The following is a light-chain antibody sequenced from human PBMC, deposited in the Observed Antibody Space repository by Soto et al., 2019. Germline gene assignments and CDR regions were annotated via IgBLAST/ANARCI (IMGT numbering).Light chain of an antibody. CDR3: QQRSNWPLT. J-gene: IGKJ3*01. Sequence: EIVLTQSPGTLSLSPGEEATLSCRASQSVSSYLAWYQQKPGQAHRLLIYDAYNRTTGIPARFSGSGSGTDFTLTIRSLEPEDFAVYYCQQRSNWPLTFGPGTKVDIK. CDR1: QSVSSY. V-gene: IGKV3-11*01. CDR2: DAY.